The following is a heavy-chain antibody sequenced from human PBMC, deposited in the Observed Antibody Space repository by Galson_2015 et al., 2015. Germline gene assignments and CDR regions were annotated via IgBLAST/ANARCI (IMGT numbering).Heavy chain of an antibody. CDR1: GFSFSDYY. Sequence: SLRLSCAASGFSFSDYYMSWLRQAPGKGLEWVSHISTSGSAINYADSVKGRFTISRDNAQNLLYLQVSSLRAEDTAVYYCARDLGVRGANLDSWGQGTLVTVSS. J-gene: IGHJ4*02. D-gene: IGHD3-10*01. V-gene: IGHV3-11*01. CDR2: ISTSGSAI. CDR3: ARDLGVRGANLDS.